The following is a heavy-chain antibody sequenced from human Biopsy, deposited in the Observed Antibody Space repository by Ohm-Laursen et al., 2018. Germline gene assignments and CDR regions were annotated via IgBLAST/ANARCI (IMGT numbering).Heavy chain of an antibody. CDR2: IKEDGSEK. Sequence: GSLRLSCSASGFTFSSYWMSWVRQARGKGLEWVANIKEDGSEKHYVDSVKGRFTIFRDNARNSLYLQMNSLRAEDTAVYYCGRGQTVAPGYYGMDVWGQGTTVTVSS. V-gene: IGHV3-7*01. J-gene: IGHJ6*02. CDR1: GFTFSSYW. D-gene: IGHD4-17*01. CDR3: GRGQTVAPGYYGMDV.